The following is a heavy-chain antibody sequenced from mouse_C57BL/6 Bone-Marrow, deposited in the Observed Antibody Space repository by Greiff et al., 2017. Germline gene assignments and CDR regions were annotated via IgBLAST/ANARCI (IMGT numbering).Heavy chain of an antibody. CDR3: AREGLPSFLFEV. CDR2: IYPRDGST. J-gene: IGHJ1*03. CDR1: GFTFTDHT. Sequence: QVQLKESDAELVKPGASVKISCKVSGFTFTDHTIYWMKQTPEQGLEWIGYIYPRDGSTKYTDKVKGRATLSADNSSSTAYMQLNSLTSEDTAVYFCAREGLPSFLFEVWGTGTTVTVSS. V-gene: IGHV1-78*01. D-gene: IGHD3-1*01.